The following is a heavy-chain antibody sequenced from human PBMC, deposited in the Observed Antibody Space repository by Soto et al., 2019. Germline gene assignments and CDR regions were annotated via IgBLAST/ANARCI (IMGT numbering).Heavy chain of an antibody. J-gene: IGHJ4*02. Sequence: QVQLQESGPGLVKPSQTLSLTCTVSGGSISSGDYYWSWIRQPPGKGLEWIGYIYYSGSTYYNPSLKSRVTISVDTSKNHCSLKLSSVTAEATAVYYCARLRATEMARIDYWGQGTLVTVSS. CDR2: IYYSGST. CDR3: ARLRATEMARIDY. V-gene: IGHV4-30-4*01. CDR1: GGSISSGDYY. D-gene: IGHD5-12*01.